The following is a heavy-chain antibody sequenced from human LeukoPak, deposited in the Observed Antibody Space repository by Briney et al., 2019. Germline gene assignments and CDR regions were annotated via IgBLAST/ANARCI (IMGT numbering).Heavy chain of an antibody. CDR2: ISGSGGST. D-gene: IGHD3-10*01. CDR1: GFTFSSYA. J-gene: IGHJ6*02. Sequence: GGSLRLSCAASGFTFSSYAMSWVRQAPGKGLEWVSTISGSGGSTYYADSVKGRFTISRDNSKNTLYLQMNSLRAEDTAVYYCAKTPAIMVRGVIIRDGMDVWAKGPRSPSP. CDR3: AKTPAIMVRGVIIRDGMDV. V-gene: IGHV3-23*01.